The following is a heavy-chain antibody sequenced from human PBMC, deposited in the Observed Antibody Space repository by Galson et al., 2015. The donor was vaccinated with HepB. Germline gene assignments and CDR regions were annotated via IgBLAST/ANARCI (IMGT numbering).Heavy chain of an antibody. V-gene: IGHV1-2*04. CDR3: ARAGGQRPTYYDFWSGYYYGMDV. J-gene: IGHJ6*02. CDR1: GYTFTGYY. D-gene: IGHD3-3*01. Sequence: SVKVSCKASGYTFTGYYMHWVRQAPGQGLEWMGWINPNSGGTNYAQKFQGWVTMTRDTSISTAYMELSRLRSDDTAVYYCARAGGQRPTYYDFWSGYYYGMDVWGQGTTVTVSS. CDR2: INPNSGGT.